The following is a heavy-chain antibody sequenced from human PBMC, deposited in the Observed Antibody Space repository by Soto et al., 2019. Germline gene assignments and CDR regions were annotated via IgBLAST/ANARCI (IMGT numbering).Heavy chain of an antibody. CDR1: GFTFSSYA. CDR3: AFTFTSRVQFDY. D-gene: IGHD2-2*01. CDR2: ISYDGSNK. J-gene: IGHJ4*02. V-gene: IGHV3-30-3*01. Sequence: GGSLRLSCAASGFTFSSYAMHWVRQAPGKGLEWVAVISYDGSNKYYADSVKGRFTISRDNSKNTLYLQMNSLRAEDTAVYYCAFTFTSRVQFDYWGQGTLVTVSS.